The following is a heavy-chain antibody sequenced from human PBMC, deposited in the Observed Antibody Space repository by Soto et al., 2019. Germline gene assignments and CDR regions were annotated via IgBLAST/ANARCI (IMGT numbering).Heavy chain of an antibody. CDR1: GFTFSSYA. CDR2: ISYDGNNK. D-gene: IGHD4-17*01. J-gene: IGHJ5*02. V-gene: IGHV3-30-3*01. CDR3: ARSQQTTVTSPLADP. Sequence: PGGSLRLSCAASGFTFSSYAMHWVRQAPGKGLEWVTVISYDGNNKYYADSVEGRFTISRDNSKNTLYLQMNSLRTEDTGVYYCARSQQTTVTSPLADPPGQRTLVTVSS.